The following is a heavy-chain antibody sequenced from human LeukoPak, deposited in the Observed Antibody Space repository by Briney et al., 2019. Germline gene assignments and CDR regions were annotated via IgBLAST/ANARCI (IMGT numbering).Heavy chain of an antibody. J-gene: IGHJ4*02. Sequence: SQTLSLTCTVSGGSISSGGYYWSWIRQPPGKGLEWIGYIYHSGSTYYNPSLKSRVTISVDRSKNQFSLKLSSVTAADTAVYYCARTSGSSWSSPFVFDYWGQGTLVTVSS. V-gene: IGHV4-30-2*01. CDR3: ARTSGSSWSSPFVFDY. CDR2: IYHSGST. D-gene: IGHD6-13*01. CDR1: GGSISSGGYY.